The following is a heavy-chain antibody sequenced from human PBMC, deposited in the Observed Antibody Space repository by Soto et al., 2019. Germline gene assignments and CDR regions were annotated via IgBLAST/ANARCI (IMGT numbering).Heavy chain of an antibody. CDR1: GYTFTSYY. Sequence: QVQLVQSGAEVKKPGASVKVSCKASGYTFTSYYMHWVRQAPGQGLEWMGIINPSGGSTSYAQQFQGRVTMTRDTSTSTVYMELSSLRSEDTAVYYCARDFESQTHPNWFDPWGQGTLVTVSS. CDR2: INPSGGST. V-gene: IGHV1-46*03. J-gene: IGHJ5*02. CDR3: ARDFESQTHPNWFDP.